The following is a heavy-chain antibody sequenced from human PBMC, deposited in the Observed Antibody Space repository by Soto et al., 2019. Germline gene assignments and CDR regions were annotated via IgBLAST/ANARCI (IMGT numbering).Heavy chain of an antibody. J-gene: IGHJ4*02. D-gene: IGHD4-17*01. CDR1: GFTFTNAW. Sequence: EVQLVDSGGGLVKPGGSLRLSCAASGFTFTNAWMSWVRQSPGKGLDWVGRIKSKSDGGTTDYAAPVKGRFTISRDDSKNTLYLQMNSLKTEDTAVYYCTTQTSKTVTYFDYWGQGTLVTVYS. CDR2: IKSKSDGGTT. V-gene: IGHV3-15*01. CDR3: TTQTSKTVTYFDY.